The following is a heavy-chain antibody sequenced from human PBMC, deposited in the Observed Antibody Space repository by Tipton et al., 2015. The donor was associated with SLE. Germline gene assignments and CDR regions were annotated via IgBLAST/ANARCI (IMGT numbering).Heavy chain of an antibody. CDR1: GGSVSSGSYY. Sequence: TLSLTCTVSGGSVSSGSYYWSWIRQPPGKGLEWIATVYHSGSTYYNPSLKSRATMSFDTSKNQFSLKLSSVTAADTAVYYCARAPYYYDSSGYYRFDPWGQGTLVTVSS. V-gene: IGHV4-61*01. CDR2: VYHSGST. D-gene: IGHD3-22*01. J-gene: IGHJ5*02. CDR3: ARAPYYYDSSGYYRFDP.